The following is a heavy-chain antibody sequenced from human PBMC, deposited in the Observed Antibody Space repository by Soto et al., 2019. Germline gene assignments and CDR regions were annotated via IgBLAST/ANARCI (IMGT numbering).Heavy chain of an antibody. CDR2: IKQDGSEK. J-gene: IGHJ6*02. CDR1: GFTFSSYW. CDR3: ARGVVVAALYSGLGYYYYGMDV. Sequence: EVQLVESGGGLVQPGGSLRLSCAASGFTFSSYWMSWVRQAPGKGLEWVANIKQDGSEKYYVDSVKGRFTISRDNAKNSLYLQMNSLRAEDTAVYYCARGVVVAALYSGLGYYYYGMDVWGQGTTVTVSS. D-gene: IGHD2-15*01. V-gene: IGHV3-7*01.